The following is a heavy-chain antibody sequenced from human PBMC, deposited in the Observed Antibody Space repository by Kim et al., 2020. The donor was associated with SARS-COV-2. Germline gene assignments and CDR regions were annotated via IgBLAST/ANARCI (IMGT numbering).Heavy chain of an antibody. Sequence: GESLKISCKGSGYNFGTQWIGWVRQVAGRGLEWVGSIYPGDSDTRYSPTFQGQVPISADESDNTVYLQWSSLKTSGSAMYFCWGSSGDYGNPRYLCHGTL. D-gene: IGHD4-4*01. CDR2: IYPGDSDT. J-gene: IGHJ4*01. CDR3: WGSSGDYGNPRY. CDR1: GYNFGTQW. V-gene: IGHV5-51*01.